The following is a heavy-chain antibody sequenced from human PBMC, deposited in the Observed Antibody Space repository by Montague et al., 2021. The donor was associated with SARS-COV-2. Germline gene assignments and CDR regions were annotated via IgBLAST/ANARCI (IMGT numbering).Heavy chain of an antibody. V-gene: IGHV4-30-2*01. CDR3: ARGWGGTYSDDAFDI. D-gene: IGHD1-26*01. J-gene: IGHJ3*02. CDR2: FYHSGSI. CDR1: GGSIRSGGYS. Sequence: TLSLTCSASGGSIRSGGYSWSWIRQPPGKGLEWIGYFYHSGSIYYNPSLKSRVTISVDRSKNHSSLKLTSVTAADTAVYYCARGWGGTYSDDAFDIWGQGTMVTVSS.